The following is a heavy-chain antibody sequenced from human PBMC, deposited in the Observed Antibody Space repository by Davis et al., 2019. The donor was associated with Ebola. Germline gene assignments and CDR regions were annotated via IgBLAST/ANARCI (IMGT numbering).Heavy chain of an antibody. CDR2: IKQDGSEK. Sequence: PGGSLRLSCAASGFTFSNYWMTWVRQAPGKGLEWVANIKQDGSEKYYVDSVKGRFTISRDNSKNTLYLQVNSLRAEDTAVYYCARDFRTYYDSDSYYYYMDVWGKGTTVTVSS. CDR1: GFTFSNYW. J-gene: IGHJ6*03. D-gene: IGHD3-3*01. V-gene: IGHV3-7*01. CDR3: ARDFRTYYDSDSYYYYMDV.